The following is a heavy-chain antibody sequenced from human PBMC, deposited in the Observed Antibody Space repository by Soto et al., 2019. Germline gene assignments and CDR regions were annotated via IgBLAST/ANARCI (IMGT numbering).Heavy chain of an antibody. CDR2: ITAHNDNT. CDR1: GYTFTDYG. V-gene: IGHV1-18*01. Sequence: QVQLVQSGAEVSKPGASVKVSCKASGYTFTDYGLSWVRQAPGQGLEWMGWITAHNDNTNYAQKFQGRVTMTTDTSADTAYMELRGLRSDDTAVYFCAREALSYDSSAYYRPDYWGQGTLVTVSS. J-gene: IGHJ4*02. D-gene: IGHD3-22*01. CDR3: AREALSYDSSAYYRPDY.